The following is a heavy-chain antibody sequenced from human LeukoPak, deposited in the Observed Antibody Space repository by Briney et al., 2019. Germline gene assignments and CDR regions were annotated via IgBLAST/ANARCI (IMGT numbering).Heavy chain of an antibody. CDR1: GFTFSSYA. J-gene: IGHJ3*02. V-gene: IGHV3-23*01. CDR2: ISGSGGSS. Sequence: PGGSLRLSCAASGFTFSSYAMSWVRQAPGKGLEWLSAISGSGGSSYYADSVKGRFTISRDNSKNTLHLQMNSLRAEDTAVYYCAKCITALLSPADAFDIWGQGTMVTVSS. D-gene: IGHD1-26*01. CDR3: AKCITALLSPADAFDI.